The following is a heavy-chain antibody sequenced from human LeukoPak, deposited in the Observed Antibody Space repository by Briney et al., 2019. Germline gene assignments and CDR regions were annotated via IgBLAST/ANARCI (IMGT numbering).Heavy chain of an antibody. V-gene: IGHV4-61*02. CDR3: AREKSSGWVSYFDY. D-gene: IGHD6-19*01. CDR2: IYTSGST. Sequence: SETLSLTCTVSGGSISSSSYYWGWIRQPAGKGLEWIGRIYTSGSTNYNPSLKSRVTMSVDTSKNQFSLTLSSVTAADTAVYYCAREKSSGWVSYFDYWGQGTLVTVSS. J-gene: IGHJ4*02. CDR1: GGSISSSSYY.